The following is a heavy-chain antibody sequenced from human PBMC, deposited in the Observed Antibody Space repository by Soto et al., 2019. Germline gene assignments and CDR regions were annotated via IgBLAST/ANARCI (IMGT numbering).Heavy chain of an antibody. Sequence: ASVKVSCKASGYTFTGYYMHWVRQAPGQGLEWMGWINPNSGGTNYAQKFQGWVTMTRDTSTSTAYMELSRLRSDDTAVYYCARDFGHGDYYYGMDVWGQGTTVTVSS. D-gene: IGHD4-17*01. CDR1: GYTFTGYY. V-gene: IGHV1-2*04. CDR3: ARDFGHGDYYYGMDV. J-gene: IGHJ6*02. CDR2: INPNSGGT.